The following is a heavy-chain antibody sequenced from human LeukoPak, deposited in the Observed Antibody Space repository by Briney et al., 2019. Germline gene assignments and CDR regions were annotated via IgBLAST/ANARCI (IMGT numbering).Heavy chain of an antibody. J-gene: IGHJ6*03. V-gene: IGHV1-18*01. CDR2: ISAYNGNT. CDR3: ARDTYTTVTAMDV. CDR1: GYTFTSYG. D-gene: IGHD4-17*01. Sequence: ASVKVSCKAFGYTFTSYGFSWVRQAPGQGLEWMGWISAYNGNTDYPQNLQGRVTLTTDTSTSTAYMELRSLRSDDTAVYYCARDTYTTVTAMDVWGTGTTVIVSS.